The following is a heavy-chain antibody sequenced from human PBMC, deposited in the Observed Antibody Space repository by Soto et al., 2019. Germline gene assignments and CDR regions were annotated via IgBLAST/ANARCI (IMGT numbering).Heavy chain of an antibody. Sequence: GGSLRLSCTASGFTFINYAMSWVRQVPGKGLQWVSSIGGSDSGTYYADSVKGRFTVSRDNSKNMVYLQMNSLRAEDTAVYYCAREPPAAGFDYWGQGTLVTVSS. J-gene: IGHJ4*02. CDR1: GFTFINYA. D-gene: IGHD6-13*01. CDR3: AREPPAAGFDY. V-gene: IGHV3-23*01. CDR2: IGGSDSGT.